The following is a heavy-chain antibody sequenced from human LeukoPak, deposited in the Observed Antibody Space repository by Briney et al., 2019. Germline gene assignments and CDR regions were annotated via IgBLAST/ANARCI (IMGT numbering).Heavy chain of an antibody. V-gene: IGHV3-21*04. CDR1: GFTFSSHD. Sequence: GGSLRLSCATSGFTFSSHDMNWVRQAPGKGLEWVSSITGSSKSIDYADSVKGRFAISRDNSKNTLYLQMNSLRAEDTAVYYCAKPARTDYVDYWGQGTLVTVSS. J-gene: IGHJ4*02. CDR3: AKPARTDYVDY. D-gene: IGHD1-14*01. CDR2: ITGSSKSI.